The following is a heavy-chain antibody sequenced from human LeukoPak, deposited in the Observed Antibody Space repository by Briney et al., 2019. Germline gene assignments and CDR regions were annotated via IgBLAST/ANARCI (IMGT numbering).Heavy chain of an antibody. CDR3: ATVWVRGVNYFDP. J-gene: IGHJ5*02. CDR1: GYTFTSYY. Sequence: WASVKVSCKTSGYTFTSYYIHWVRQAPGQGLEWMGIINPSGGSTSYAQKFQGRVTMTEDTSTDTAYMELSSLRSEDTAVYYCATVWVRGVNYFDPWGQGTLVTVSS. CDR2: INPSGGST. D-gene: IGHD3-10*01. V-gene: IGHV1-46*01.